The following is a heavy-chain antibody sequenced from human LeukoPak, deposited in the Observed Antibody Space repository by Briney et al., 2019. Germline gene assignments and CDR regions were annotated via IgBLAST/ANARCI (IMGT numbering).Heavy chain of an antibody. CDR1: GLLVSNHW. CDR2: IKEDRGRE. J-gene: IGHJ5*02. V-gene: IGHV3-7*03. CDR3: ASLDTAKQPLANH. D-gene: IGHD5-18*01. Sequence: PGGSLRLSCVAPGLLVSNHWMSWVRQGPGKGVEWVANIKEDRGREYYMDFVKGRFTISKDSAKNSLYLQMNSLRVEDTAMYYCASLDTAKQPLANHWGQGTLVTVSS.